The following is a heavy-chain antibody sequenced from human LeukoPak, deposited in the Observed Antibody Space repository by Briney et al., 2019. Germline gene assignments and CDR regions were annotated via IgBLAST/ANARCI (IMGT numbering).Heavy chain of an antibody. CDR3: ARGDNSSSSFDY. Sequence: GGSLRLSCSASGFTFNRFYLHWVRQAPGKGLEWVANIKQDGSEKYYVDSVKGRFTISRDNAKNSLYLQMNSLRAEDTAVYYCARGDNSSSSFDYWGQGTLVTVSS. CDR2: IKQDGSEK. J-gene: IGHJ4*02. V-gene: IGHV3-7*01. D-gene: IGHD6-6*01. CDR1: GFTFNRFY.